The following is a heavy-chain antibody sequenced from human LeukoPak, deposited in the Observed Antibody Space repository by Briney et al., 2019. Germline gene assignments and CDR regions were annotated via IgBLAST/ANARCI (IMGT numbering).Heavy chain of an antibody. J-gene: IGHJ4*02. D-gene: IGHD3-16*01. Sequence: ASVKVSCKASGYTFTGYYMHWVRQAPGQGLEWMGWINPNSGGTNYAQKFQGRVTMTRDTSIGTAYMELCRLRSDDTAVYYCARDLGDYVWGSKGYYFDYWGQGTLVSVSS. V-gene: IGHV1-2*02. CDR3: ARDLGDYVWGSKGYYFDY. CDR2: INPNSGGT. CDR1: GYTFTGYY.